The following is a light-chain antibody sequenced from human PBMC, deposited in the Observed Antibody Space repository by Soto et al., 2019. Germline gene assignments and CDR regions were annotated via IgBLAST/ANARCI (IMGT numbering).Light chain of an antibody. Sequence: QSAPTQPPSASGSPGQSVTFSCTGTSSDVGGYNYVSWYQQYPGKAPKLMIYEVYKRHSGVPDRFSGSKSGNTASLTVSGLQPEDEADYYCSAYAGSSPWVFGGGTKVPVL. CDR2: EVY. CDR1: SSDVGGYNY. J-gene: IGLJ3*02. V-gene: IGLV2-8*01. CDR3: SAYAGSSPWV.